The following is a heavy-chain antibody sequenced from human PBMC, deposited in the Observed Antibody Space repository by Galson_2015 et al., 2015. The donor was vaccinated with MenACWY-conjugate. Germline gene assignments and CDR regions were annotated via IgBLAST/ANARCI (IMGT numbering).Heavy chain of an antibody. CDR2: INPSGGST. CDR3: ARGPVGAAFDY. CDR1: GYTFTGYY. V-gene: IGHV1-46*03. D-gene: IGHD1-26*01. Sequence: QSGAEVKKPGESLQISCKASGYTFTGYYMRWVRQAPGQGLEWMGIINPSGGSTSYAQKFQGRVTMTRDTSTSTVYMELSSLRSEDTAVYYCARGPVGAAFDYWGQGTLVTVSS. J-gene: IGHJ4*02.